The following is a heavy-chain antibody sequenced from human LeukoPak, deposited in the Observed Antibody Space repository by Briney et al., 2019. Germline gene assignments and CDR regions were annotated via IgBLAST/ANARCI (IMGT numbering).Heavy chain of an antibody. CDR3: ASKPKYTVNPVDV. Sequence: SETLSLTCTVSGYSISSGYYWGWIRQPPGKGLGWIGSIYHSGSTYYNPSLKSRVTISVDTSKNQFSLKLSSVTAADTAVYYCASKPKYTVNPVDVWGKGTTVTVSS. J-gene: IGHJ6*04. V-gene: IGHV4-38-2*02. D-gene: IGHD4-11*01. CDR2: IYHSGST. CDR1: GYSISSGYY.